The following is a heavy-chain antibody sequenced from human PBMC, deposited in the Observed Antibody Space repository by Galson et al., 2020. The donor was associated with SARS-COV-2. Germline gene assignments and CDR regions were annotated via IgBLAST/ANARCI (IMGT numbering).Heavy chain of an antibody. CDR3: ARTAAGGITMVRGVFYAFGI. D-gene: IGHD3-10*01. CDR1: GGSISSYY. CDR2: IYYSGST. Sequence: SETLSLTCTVSGGSISSYYWSWIRQPPGKGLEWIGYIYYSGSTNYNPSLKSRVTISVDTSKNQFSLKLSSVTAADTAVYYCARTAAGGITMVRGVFYAFGIWGQGTMVTVSS. V-gene: IGHV4-59*13. J-gene: IGHJ3*02.